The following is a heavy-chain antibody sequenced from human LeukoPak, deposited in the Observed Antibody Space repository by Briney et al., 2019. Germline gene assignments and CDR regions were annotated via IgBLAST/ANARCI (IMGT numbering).Heavy chain of an antibody. CDR2: ISWDGGST. Sequence: GGSLRLSCAASGFTFSSYAMSWVRQAPGKGLEWVSLISWDGGSTYYADSVKGRFTISRDNSKNSLYLQMNSLRTEDTALYYCLGSYGYADAFDIWGQGTMVTVSS. J-gene: IGHJ3*02. D-gene: IGHD5-18*01. V-gene: IGHV3-43*01. CDR3: LGSYGYADAFDI. CDR1: GFTFSSYA.